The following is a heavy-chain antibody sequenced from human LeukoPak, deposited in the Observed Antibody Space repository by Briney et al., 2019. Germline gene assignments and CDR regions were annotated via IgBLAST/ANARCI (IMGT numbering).Heavy chain of an antibody. V-gene: IGHV1-18*01. CDR2: ISAYNGNT. J-gene: IGHJ4*02. Sequence: GASVKVSCKASGYTFTSYGISWVRQAPGQGLEWMGWISAYNGNTNYAQEPQGRVTMTTDTSTSTAYMELRSLRSDDTAVYYCARDLPCGGDCYPGDYWGQGTPVTVSS. CDR1: GYTFTSYG. D-gene: IGHD2-21*02. CDR3: ARDLPCGGDCYPGDY.